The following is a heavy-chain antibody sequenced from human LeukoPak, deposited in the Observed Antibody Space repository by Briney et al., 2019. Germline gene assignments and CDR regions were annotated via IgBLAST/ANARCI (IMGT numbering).Heavy chain of an antibody. CDR1: GFTFSSYS. Sequence: PGGSLRLSCAAPGFTFSSYSMNWVRQAPGKGLEWVSSISSSSSYIYYADSVKGRFTISRDNAKNSLYLQMNSLRAEDTAVYYCARDQWEQLGAPNDYWGQGTLVTVSS. CDR2: ISSSSSYI. V-gene: IGHV3-21*01. D-gene: IGHD6-13*01. CDR3: ARDQWEQLGAPNDY. J-gene: IGHJ4*02.